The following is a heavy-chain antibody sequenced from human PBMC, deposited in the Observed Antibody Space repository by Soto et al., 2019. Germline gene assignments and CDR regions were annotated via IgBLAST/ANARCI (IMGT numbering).Heavy chain of an antibody. D-gene: IGHD6-19*01. J-gene: IGHJ4*02. CDR2: IKEDGSEK. CDR3: VTRAVAGTGYFDY. Sequence: GGSLRLSCAASGFTFSIYWMAWVRQAPGKGLEWVANIKEDGSEKNYVDSVKGRFSISRDNAKNSLYLQMNSLRAEDTAVYYCVTRAVAGTGYFDYWGQGALVTV. V-gene: IGHV3-7*01. CDR1: GFTFSIYW.